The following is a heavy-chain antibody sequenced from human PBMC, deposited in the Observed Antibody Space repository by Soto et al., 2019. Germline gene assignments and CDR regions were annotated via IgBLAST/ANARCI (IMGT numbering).Heavy chain of an antibody. J-gene: IGHJ6*02. Sequence: GGSLRLSCSASGFTFSSYAMHWVRQAPGKGLEYVSAISSNGGSTYYADSVKARFTISRDNSQNTLYLQMSSLRAEDTAVYYCVKASPASSWYDYYYYGMDVWGQGTTVTVSS. CDR2: ISSNGGST. D-gene: IGHD6-13*01. CDR3: VKASPASSWYDYYYYGMDV. V-gene: IGHV3-64D*08. CDR1: GFTFSSYA.